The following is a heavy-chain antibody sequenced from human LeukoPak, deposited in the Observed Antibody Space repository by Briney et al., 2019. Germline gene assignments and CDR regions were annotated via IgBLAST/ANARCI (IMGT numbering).Heavy chain of an antibody. CDR2: ISSSGSTI. V-gene: IGHV3-11*01. D-gene: IGHD2-2*01. J-gene: IGHJ4*02. Sequence: GGSLRLSCAASGFTFSDYYMSWIRQAPGKGLEWVSYISSSGSTIYYADSVKGRFTISRDNAKNSLYLQMNSLRAEDTAVYYCARSGGSIVVVPAAMAGTKTDLDYWGQGTLVTVSS. CDR1: GFTFSDYY. CDR3: ARSGGSIVVVPAAMAGTKTDLDY.